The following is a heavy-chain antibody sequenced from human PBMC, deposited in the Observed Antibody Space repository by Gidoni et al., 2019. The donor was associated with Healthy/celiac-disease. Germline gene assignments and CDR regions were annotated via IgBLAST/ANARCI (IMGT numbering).Heavy chain of an antibody. V-gene: IGHV3-21*01. J-gene: IGHJ3*02. Sequence: EVQLVESGGGLVKPGGSLRLSCAASGFTFSSYSMNWIRQAPGKGLEWVSSISSISSYIYYADSVKGRFTISRDNAKNSLYLQMNSLRAEDTAVYYCARDSRLAFDIWGQGTMVTVSS. CDR3: ARDSRLAFDI. CDR2: ISSISSYI. CDR1: GFTFSSYS.